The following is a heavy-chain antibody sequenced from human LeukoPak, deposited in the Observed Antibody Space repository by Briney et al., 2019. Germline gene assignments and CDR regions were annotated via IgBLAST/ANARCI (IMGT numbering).Heavy chain of an antibody. CDR2: ISGSGGST. Sequence: PGGSLRLSCAASGFTFSSYAMSWVRQAPGKGLEWVSAISGSGGSTYYVDSVKGRFTISRDNSKNTLYLQMNSLRAEDTAVYYCAKDRWEAGTTMDAFDIWGQGTMVTVSS. D-gene: IGHD1-7*01. J-gene: IGHJ3*02. V-gene: IGHV3-23*01. CDR1: GFTFSSYA. CDR3: AKDRWEAGTTMDAFDI.